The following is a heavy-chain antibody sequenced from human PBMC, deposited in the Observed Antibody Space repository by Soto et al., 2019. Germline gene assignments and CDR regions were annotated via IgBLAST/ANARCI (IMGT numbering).Heavy chain of an antibody. J-gene: IGHJ4*02. CDR3: ARAVAGGDSYGYDGFDY. CDR2: IIPILGIA. D-gene: IGHD5-18*01. CDR1: GGTFSSYT. V-gene: IGHV1-69*02. Sequence: QVQLVQSGAEVKKPGSSVKVSCKASGGTFSSYTISWVRQAPGQGLEWMGRIIPILGIANYAQKFQGRVTITADKSTSTAYMEVSSLRSEDTAVYYCARAVAGGDSYGYDGFDYWGQGTLVTVSS.